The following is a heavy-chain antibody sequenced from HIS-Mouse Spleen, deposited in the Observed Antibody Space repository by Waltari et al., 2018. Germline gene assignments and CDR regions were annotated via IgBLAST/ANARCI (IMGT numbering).Heavy chain of an antibody. CDR3: AKASSGWLDY. CDR2: ISYDGSNK. J-gene: IGHJ4*02. CDR1: GFTFSSYG. Sequence: QVQLVESGGGVVQPGRSLSLACAGSGFTFSSYGMHWVGQAPGKGLEWVEVISYDGSNKYYADSVKGRFTISRDNSKNTLYLQMNSLRAEDTAVYYCAKASSGWLDYWGQGTLVTVSS. V-gene: IGHV3-30*18. D-gene: IGHD6-19*01.